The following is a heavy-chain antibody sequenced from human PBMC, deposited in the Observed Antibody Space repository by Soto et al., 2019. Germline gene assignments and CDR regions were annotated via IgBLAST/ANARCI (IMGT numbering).Heavy chain of an antibody. V-gene: IGHV3-74*01. D-gene: IGHD4-17*01. CDR3: ARDEYGYTGY. Sequence: EVQLVESGGGLVQPGGSLRLACAASGFTFSSYWMYWVLQAPWKGLVWVARIISDEGTTSYADSVKGRFTISRDNAKNKLYLQMNSLRAEDTAVYYCARDEYGYTGYWCQGTMVTVS. CDR2: IISDEGTT. J-gene: IGHJ4*02. CDR1: GFTFSSYW.